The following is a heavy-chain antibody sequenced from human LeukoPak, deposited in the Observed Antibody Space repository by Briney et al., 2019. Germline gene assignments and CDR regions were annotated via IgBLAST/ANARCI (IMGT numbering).Heavy chain of an antibody. Sequence: TGGSLRLSCAASGFTFSDYYMSWIRQAPGKGLEWVPYISSSGSTIYYADSVKGRFTISRDNAKNSLYLQMNSLRAEDTAVYYCARDRVGSGITVTIIFDCWGQGTLVTVSS. D-gene: IGHD4-11*01. J-gene: IGHJ4*02. V-gene: IGHV3-11*01. CDR1: GFTFSDYY. CDR2: ISSSGSTI. CDR3: ARDRVGSGITVTIIFDC.